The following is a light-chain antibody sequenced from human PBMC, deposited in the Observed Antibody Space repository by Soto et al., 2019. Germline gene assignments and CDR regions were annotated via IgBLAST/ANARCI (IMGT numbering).Light chain of an antibody. CDR1: SRDVGGNDY. V-gene: IGLV2-14*01. CDR2: EVN. J-gene: IGLJ1*01. CDR3: SSYSTTSTLV. Sequence: QSALTPPDSVSGSTGQAVTISCTGASRDVGGNDYVSWYQQHPGKAPKLILYEVNNRPSGVSNHFSGSKSGNTASLIISGLQAVDEADYYCSSYSTTSTLVFGSGTKVTVL.